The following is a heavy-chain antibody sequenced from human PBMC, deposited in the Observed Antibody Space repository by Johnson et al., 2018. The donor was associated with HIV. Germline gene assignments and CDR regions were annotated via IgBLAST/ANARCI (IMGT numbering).Heavy chain of an antibody. CDR3: AKDRGGYYDSSGYGAFDI. CDR2: ISYDGSNK. J-gene: IGHJ3*02. D-gene: IGHD3-22*01. V-gene: IGHV3-30-3*01. CDR1: GFTFSSYA. Sequence: QVQLVESGGGVVQPGRSLRLSCAASGFTFSSYAMHWVRQAPGKGLEWVAVISYDGSNKYYADSVKGRFTISRDNSKTTLYLQMNSLRAEDTAVYYCAKDRGGYYDSSGYGAFDIWGQGTMVTVSS.